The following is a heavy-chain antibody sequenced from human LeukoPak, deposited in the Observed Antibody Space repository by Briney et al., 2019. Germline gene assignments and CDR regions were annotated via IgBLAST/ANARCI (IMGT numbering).Heavy chain of an antibody. V-gene: IGHV4-4*02. CDR1: GDSINSLDL. J-gene: IGHJ4*02. CDR2: MYLSGTT. CDR3: AGDTLGSDF. D-gene: IGHD3-10*01. Sequence: PSGTLSLTCTVSGDSINSLDLWSWVRQPPGKGLEWIGEMYLSGTTHSNPSVKSRVTISIDKSKNQFFLNLSSVTAADTAVYYCAGDTLGSDFWGQGILVTVSS.